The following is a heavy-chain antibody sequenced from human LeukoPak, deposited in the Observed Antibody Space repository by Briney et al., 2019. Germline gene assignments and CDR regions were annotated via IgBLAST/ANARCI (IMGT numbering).Heavy chain of an antibody. Sequence: GGSLRLSCAASGFTFSSYGMHWVRQAPGKGLEWVAVISYDGSNKYYADSVKGRFTISRDNSKNTLYLQMNSLRTEDTAVYYCARATAKLRYFDWLSAFDYWGQGTLVTVSS. CDR2: ISYDGSNK. D-gene: IGHD3-9*01. CDR1: GFTFSSYG. V-gene: IGHV3-30*03. J-gene: IGHJ4*02. CDR3: ARATAKLRYFDWLSAFDY.